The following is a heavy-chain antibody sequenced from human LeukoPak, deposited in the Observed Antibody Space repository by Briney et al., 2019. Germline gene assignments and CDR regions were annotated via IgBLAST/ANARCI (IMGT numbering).Heavy chain of an antibody. CDR3: ARLLTTAIKWAWYFDL. D-gene: IGHD4-17*01. CDR2: LYSDGNT. J-gene: IGHJ2*01. V-gene: IGHV3-66*04. Sequence: GGSLRLSCATSGFTVSNNYMSWVRQAPGRGLEWVSVLYSDGNTYYPDSARGRFTISRDNSKNVLYLQMNSLRADDTAVYYCARLLTTAIKWAWYFDLWGRGTLVTVSS. CDR1: GFTVSNNY.